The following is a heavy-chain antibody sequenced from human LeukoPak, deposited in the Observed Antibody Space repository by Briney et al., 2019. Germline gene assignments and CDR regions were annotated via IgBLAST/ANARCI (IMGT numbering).Heavy chain of an antibody. J-gene: IGHJ4*02. D-gene: IGHD1-1*01. CDR1: GYTFTGYY. CDR3: ARDPKLEPDY. V-gene: IGHV1-18*04. Sequence: ASVKVSCKASGYTFTGYYMHWVRQAPGQGLEWMGWISAYNGNTNYAQKLQGRVTMTTDTSTSTAYMELRSLRSDDTAVYYCARDPKLEPDYWGQGTLVTVSS. CDR2: ISAYNGNT.